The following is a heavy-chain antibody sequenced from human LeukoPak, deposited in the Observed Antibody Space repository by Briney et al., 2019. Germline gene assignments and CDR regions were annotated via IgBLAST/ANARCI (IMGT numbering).Heavy chain of an antibody. V-gene: IGHV4-39*01. CDR2: IYYDEST. D-gene: IGHD2-15*01. Sequence: SETLSLTCTVSDGSITSTYYWAWIRHPPGKGLEWIGDIYYDESTYYNPSLKSRLTISIDTSKNQFSLKLSSVTAADTSVYYCARIPGYCRGGSCFSIYFDSWGQGTLVTVSS. CDR1: DGSITSTYY. CDR3: ARIPGYCRGGSCFSIYFDS. J-gene: IGHJ4*02.